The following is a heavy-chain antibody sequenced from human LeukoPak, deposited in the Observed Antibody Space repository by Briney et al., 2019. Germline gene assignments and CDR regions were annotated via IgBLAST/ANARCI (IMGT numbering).Heavy chain of an antibody. CDR2: IYYSGST. CDR1: GGSISSYY. CDR3: ARESSGWYFFDY. Sequence: PSETLSLTCTVSGGSISSYYWSWIRQPPGKGLEWIGYIYYSGSTNYNPSLKSRVTISVDTSKNQFSLKLSSVTPEDTAVYYCARESSGWYFFDYWGQGTLVTVSS. J-gene: IGHJ4*02. V-gene: IGHV4-59*12. D-gene: IGHD6-19*01.